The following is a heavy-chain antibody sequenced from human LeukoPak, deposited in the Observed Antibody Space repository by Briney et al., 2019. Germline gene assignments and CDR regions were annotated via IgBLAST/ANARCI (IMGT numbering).Heavy chain of an antibody. CDR1: GGSISSSSYY. J-gene: IGHJ4*02. D-gene: IGHD6-13*01. CDR3: ARRSSSWYSKIDS. CDR2: IYYSGST. Sequence: SETLSLTCTVSGGSISSSSYYWGWIRQPPGKGLEWIGNIYYSGSTYYNPSLKSRVTISEDTSKNQFSLKLSSVTAADTAVYYCARRSSSWYSKIDSWGQGTLVTVSS. V-gene: IGHV4-39*01.